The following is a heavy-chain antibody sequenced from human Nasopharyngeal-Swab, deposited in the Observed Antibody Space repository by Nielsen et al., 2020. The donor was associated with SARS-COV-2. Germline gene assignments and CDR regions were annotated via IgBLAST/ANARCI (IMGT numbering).Heavy chain of an antibody. CDR1: GFTVSSNY. V-gene: IGHV3-53*01. CDR2: IYSGGST. D-gene: IGHD3-3*01. Sequence: GGSLRLSCAASGFTVSSNYMSWVRQAPGKGLEWVSVIYSGGSTFYADSVKGRFTISRDNARNSVYLQMNSLRAEDTAVYYCARDREWAFDYWGQGILVTVSS. CDR3: ARDREWAFDY. J-gene: IGHJ4*02.